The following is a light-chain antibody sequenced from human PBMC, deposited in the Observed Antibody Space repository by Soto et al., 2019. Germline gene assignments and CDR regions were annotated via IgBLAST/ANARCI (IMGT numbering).Light chain of an antibody. V-gene: IGLV2-11*01. CDR1: SSDVGGYNY. J-gene: IGLJ1*01. CDR2: DVS. Sequence: QSVLTQPRSVSGSPGQSVTISCTGTSSDVGGYNYVSWYQQHPGKAPKLMIYDVSKRPSGVPDRFSGSKSGNTASLTISGLQAEDEADYYCCSYAGSYLNYVFGTGTKV. CDR3: CSYAGSYLNYV.